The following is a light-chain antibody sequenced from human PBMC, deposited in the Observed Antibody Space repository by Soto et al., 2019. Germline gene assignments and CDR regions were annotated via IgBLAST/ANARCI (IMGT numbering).Light chain of an antibody. V-gene: IGKV1-39*01. CDR1: QSISTY. CDR3: QQSYRTPRE. Sequence: DIQMTQSPSSLSASGGDRVTITCRASQSISTYLNWYQQKPGKAPKILIHAASSLDRGVPSRFSGSGSGTDFTLTISSLQPEDFETYYCQQSYRTPREFGQGTKVDSK. CDR2: AAS. J-gene: IGKJ1*01.